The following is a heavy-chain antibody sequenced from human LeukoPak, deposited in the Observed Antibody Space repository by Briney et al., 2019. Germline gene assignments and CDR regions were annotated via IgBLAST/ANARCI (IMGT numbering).Heavy chain of an antibody. J-gene: IGHJ5*02. CDR1: GYTFTGYY. Sequence: GASVKVSCKASGYTFTGYYMHWVRQAPGQGLEGMGWINPNSGGTNYAQKSQGRVTMTRDTSISTAYMELSRLRSDDTAVYYCAIECYCSGGSCYSQWFDPWGQGTLVTVSS. CDR3: AIECYCSGGSCYSQWFDP. V-gene: IGHV1-2*02. D-gene: IGHD2-15*01. CDR2: INPNSGGT.